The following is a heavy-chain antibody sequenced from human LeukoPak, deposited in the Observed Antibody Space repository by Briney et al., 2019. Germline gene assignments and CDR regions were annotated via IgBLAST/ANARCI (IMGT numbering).Heavy chain of an antibody. CDR1: GFIFSRYG. CDR3: ARGLITGAAGTYYYYGMDV. D-gene: IGHD6-13*01. V-gene: IGHV3-64*01. CDR2: ISNSGGST. Sequence: PGGSLRLSCVASGFIFSRYGMHWVRQAPGKGLEYVSAISNSGGSTYYANSVKGRFTISRDNSKNTLYLQMGSLRGGDMAVYYCARGLITGAAGTYYYYGMDVWGQGTTVTVSS. J-gene: IGHJ6*02.